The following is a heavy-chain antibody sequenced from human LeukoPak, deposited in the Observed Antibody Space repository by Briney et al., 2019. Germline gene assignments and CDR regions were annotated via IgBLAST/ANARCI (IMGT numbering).Heavy chain of an antibody. V-gene: IGHV3-74*01. D-gene: IGHD7-27*01. J-gene: IGHJ4*02. CDR2: ISYDGGDP. CDR1: GFTFSSYW. Sequence: PGGSLRLSCAASGFTFSSYWVRWVRQAPGKGLVWVSRISYDGGDPSYADSVKGRFTISRDNAKNTLYLQMNSLTAEDTAVYYCAKDGGLWVSAHWGDSWGRGTLVTVSS. CDR3: AKDGGLWVSAHWGDS.